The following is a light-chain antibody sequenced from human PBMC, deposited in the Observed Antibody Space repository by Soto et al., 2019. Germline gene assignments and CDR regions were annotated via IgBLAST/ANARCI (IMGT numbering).Light chain of an antibody. CDR2: STS. J-gene: IGKJ1*01. CDR1: QSVTSPF. V-gene: IGKV3-20*01. Sequence: EIVLTQSPGTLSLSPGERATLSCRASQSVTSPFLAWYQQEPGQPPRLLIYSTSGRATGIPDRFSGSGSGTDFTLTISSLEPEDSAVYYCQQYGSSPRTFGQGTKVDI. CDR3: QQYGSSPRT.